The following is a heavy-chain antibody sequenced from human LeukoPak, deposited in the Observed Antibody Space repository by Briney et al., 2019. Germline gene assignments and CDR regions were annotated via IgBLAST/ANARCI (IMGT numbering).Heavy chain of an antibody. CDR3: AAFPSSSRFDY. D-gene: IGHD2-2*01. CDR2: ISGSGGST. CDR1: GFTFSNYA. V-gene: IGHV3-23*01. Sequence: GGSLRLSCAASGFTFSNYAMSWVRQAPGKGLEWVSAISGSGGSTYYADSVKGRFTISRDTSKNTLFLQMHSLRAEDTAVYYCAAFPSSSRFDYWGQGTLVTVSS. J-gene: IGHJ4*02.